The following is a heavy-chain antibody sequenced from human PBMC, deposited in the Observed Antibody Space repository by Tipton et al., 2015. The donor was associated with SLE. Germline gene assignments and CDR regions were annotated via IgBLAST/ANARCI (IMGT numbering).Heavy chain of an antibody. Sequence: TLSLTCTVSGGSIRSYYWSWIRQPPGKGLEWIGYIYHSGSTNYSPSLESRVSISVDTSKNQFSLKLRSVTAADTAVYYCARGGGGYQLLSGYYYYMDVWGKGTTVTVSS. J-gene: IGHJ6*03. CDR3: ARGGGGYQLLSGYYYYMDV. D-gene: IGHD2-2*01. CDR2: IYHSGST. V-gene: IGHV4-59*12. CDR1: GGSIRSYY.